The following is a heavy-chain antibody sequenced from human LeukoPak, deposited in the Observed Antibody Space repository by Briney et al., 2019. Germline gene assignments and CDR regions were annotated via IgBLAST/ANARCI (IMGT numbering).Heavy chain of an antibody. CDR3: ARDAFPPLWDPSRTGRYYYYYMDV. V-gene: IGHV1-69*06. CDR2: IIPIFGTA. J-gene: IGHJ6*03. CDR1: GGTFSSYA. Sequence: ASVKVSCKASGGTFSSYAISWVRQAPGQGLEWMGGIIPIFGTANYAQKFQGRVTITADKSTSTAYMELSSLRSEDTAVYYCARDAFPPLWDPSRTGRYYYYYMDVWGKGTTVTVSS. D-gene: IGHD1-26*01.